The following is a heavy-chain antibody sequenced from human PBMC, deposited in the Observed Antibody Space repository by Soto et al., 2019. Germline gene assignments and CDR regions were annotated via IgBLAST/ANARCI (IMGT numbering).Heavy chain of an antibody. J-gene: IGHJ4*02. CDR3: ARDRSPYYDILTGYYLDY. CDR2: IWYDGSNK. Sequence: QVQLVESGGGVVQPGRSLRLSCAASGFTFSSYGMHWVRQAPGKGLEWVAVIWYDGSNKYYADSVKGRFTISRDNSKNTLYLQMNSLRAEDTAVYYCARDRSPYYDILTGYYLDYWGQGTLVTVSS. CDR1: GFTFSSYG. D-gene: IGHD3-9*01. V-gene: IGHV3-33*01.